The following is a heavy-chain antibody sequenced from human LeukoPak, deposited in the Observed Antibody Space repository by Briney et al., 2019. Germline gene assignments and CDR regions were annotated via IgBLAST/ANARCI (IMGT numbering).Heavy chain of an antibody. V-gene: IGHV3-7*03. CDR2: IKQDGTEK. CDR3: AKEGRSLQTY. CDR1: GFTFSNYW. D-gene: IGHD5-24*01. Sequence: PGGSLRLSCTGSGFTFSNYWMSWLRQAPGKGLEWVANIKQDGTEKLYVDSVKGRFTISRDNAKNSLYLQMNSLRAEDTAVYYCAKEGRSLQTYWGQGTLVTVSS. J-gene: IGHJ4*02.